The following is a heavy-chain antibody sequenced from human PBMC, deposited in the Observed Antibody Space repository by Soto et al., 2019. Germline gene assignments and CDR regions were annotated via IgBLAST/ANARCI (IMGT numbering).Heavy chain of an antibody. CDR1: GGSISSGDYY. V-gene: IGHV4-30-4*01. Sequence: QVQLQESGPGLVKPSQTLSLTCTVSGGSISSGDYYWSWIRQPPGKGLEWIGYIYYSGSTYYNPSLKSRVTISVDTSKNQFSLKLSSVTAADTAVYYCARVSESAYCGGDCSYWGQGTLVTVSS. J-gene: IGHJ4*02. D-gene: IGHD2-21*02. CDR2: IYYSGST. CDR3: ARVSESAYCGGDCSY.